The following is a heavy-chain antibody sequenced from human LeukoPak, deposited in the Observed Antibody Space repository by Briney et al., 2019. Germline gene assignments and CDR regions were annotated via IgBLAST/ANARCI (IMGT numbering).Heavy chain of an antibody. J-gene: IGHJ4*02. D-gene: IGHD6-13*01. CDR2: ISSSGSTI. CDR1: GFTFSDYY. Sequence: GGSLRLSCAASGFTFSDYYMSWIRQAPGKGLEWVSYISSSGSTIYYADSVKGRFTISRGNSKNTLYLQMNSLRAEDTAVYYCAKERSSSWFFDYWGQGTLVTVSS. CDR3: AKERSSSWFFDY. V-gene: IGHV3-11*01.